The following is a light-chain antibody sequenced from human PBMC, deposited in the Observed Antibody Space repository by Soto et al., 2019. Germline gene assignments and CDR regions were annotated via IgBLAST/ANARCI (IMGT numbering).Light chain of an antibody. CDR2: GSS. CDR3: QQYDISPRT. V-gene: IGKV3-20*01. Sequence: EIVLTQSPGTLSLSPGERATLSCRGSQSLNSFYLAWYQQKPGQAPRLLIYGSSNRATGIPDRFSGSGSGTDFTLTISRLDPEDFSVYYCQQYDISPRTFGQGTKLEVK. J-gene: IGKJ1*01. CDR1: QSLNSFY.